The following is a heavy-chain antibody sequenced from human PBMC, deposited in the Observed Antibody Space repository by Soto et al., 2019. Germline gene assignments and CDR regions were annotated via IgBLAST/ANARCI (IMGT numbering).Heavy chain of an antibody. D-gene: IGHD2-2*01. J-gene: IGHJ4*02. Sequence: QVQLVQSGAEVKEPGASMKVSCKASGYTFTTYGISWVRQAPGQGLEWMGWISPYNDNTKYAQEVQGRVTMTTDTSTTTAYMELTSLRSDDTALYYCAREYCSRTSCYFPDYWGQGTLVTVSS. CDR2: ISPYNDNT. CDR1: GYTFTTYG. V-gene: IGHV1-18*01. CDR3: AREYCSRTSCYFPDY.